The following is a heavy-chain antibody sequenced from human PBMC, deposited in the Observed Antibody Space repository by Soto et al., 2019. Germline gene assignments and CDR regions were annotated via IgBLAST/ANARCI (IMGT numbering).Heavy chain of an antibody. Sequence: XXSLRLSCSASGFTFRSYPMHWVLPAPGKGLEYVSSISTNGGSTHYADSVKGRFTISRDNSKNTQYLQMSSLRADDTAVYYCVKGEYYYDSSGYYPFDYWGQGTLVTVSS. CDR2: ISTNGGST. CDR3: VKGEYYYDSSGYYPFDY. D-gene: IGHD3-22*01. CDR1: GFTFRSYP. V-gene: IGHV3-64D*06. J-gene: IGHJ4*02.